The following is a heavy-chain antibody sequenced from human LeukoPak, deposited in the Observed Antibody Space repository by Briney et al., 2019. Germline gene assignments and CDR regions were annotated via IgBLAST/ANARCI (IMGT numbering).Heavy chain of an antibody. CDR2: INPNSGGT. Sequence: ASVKVSCKASGYTFTGYYMHWVRQAPGQGLEWMGRINPNSGGTNYAQKFQGRVTMTRDTSISTAYMELSRLRSDDTAVYYCARDRRSSGWYVPYNWFDPRGQGTLVTVFS. CDR1: GYTFTGYY. V-gene: IGHV1-2*06. CDR3: ARDRRSSGWYVPYNWFDP. D-gene: IGHD6-19*01. J-gene: IGHJ5*02.